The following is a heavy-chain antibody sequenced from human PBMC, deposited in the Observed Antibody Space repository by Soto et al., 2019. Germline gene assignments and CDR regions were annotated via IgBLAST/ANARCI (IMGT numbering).Heavy chain of an antibody. CDR2: INPNSGGT. D-gene: IGHD3-22*01. V-gene: IGHV1-2*02. J-gene: IGHJ3*02. CDR3: ARSSYYDSSGYYLADAFDI. CDR1: GYTFTGYY. Sequence: ASVKVSFKASGYTFTGYYMHWVRQAPGQGLEWMGWINPNSGGTNYAQKFQGRVTMTRDTSISTAYMELSRLRSDDTAVYYCARSSYYDSSGYYLADAFDIWGQGTMVTVSS.